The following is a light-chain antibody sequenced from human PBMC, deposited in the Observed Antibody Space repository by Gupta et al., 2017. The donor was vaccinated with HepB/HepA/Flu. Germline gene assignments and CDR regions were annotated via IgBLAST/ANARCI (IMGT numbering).Light chain of an antibody. J-gene: IGKJ4*01. CDR3: QQNHTLLT. V-gene: IGKV1-33*01. Sequence: DIQMTQSPYSLSASVVDRVTITCQASQEISNYLNWYQQKPGKAPKLLIYDASYLETGVPSSFSGSGSGTDFTFTISGLQHEDIVKYYWQQNHTLLTFGRGTKVEIK. CDR2: DAS. CDR1: QEISNY.